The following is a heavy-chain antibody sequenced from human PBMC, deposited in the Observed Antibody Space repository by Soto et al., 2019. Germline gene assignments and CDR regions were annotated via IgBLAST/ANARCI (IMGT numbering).Heavy chain of an antibody. J-gene: IGHJ6*02. CDR3: ARGFYSNSGYYYYYGMDV. D-gene: IGHD4-4*01. CDR1: GGSISSYY. Sequence: SETLSLTCTVSGGSISSYYWSWIRQPPGKGLEWIGYIYYSGSTNYNPSLKSRVTISVDTSKNQFSLKLSSVTAADTAVYYCARGFYSNSGYYYYYGMDVWGQGTTVT. V-gene: IGHV4-59*01. CDR2: IYYSGST.